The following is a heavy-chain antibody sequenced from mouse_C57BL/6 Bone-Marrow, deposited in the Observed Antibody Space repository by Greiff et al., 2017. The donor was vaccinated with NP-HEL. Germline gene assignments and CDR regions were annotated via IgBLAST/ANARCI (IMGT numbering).Heavy chain of an antibody. D-gene: IGHD4-1*01. V-gene: IGHV1-19*01. J-gene: IGHJ2*01. CDR3: ARTGTEEGY. Sequence: EVQLQQSGPVLVKPGASVTMSCKASGYTFTDYYMNWVKQSHGKSLEWIGVINPYNGGTSYNQKFKGKATLTVDKSSSTAYMELNSLTSEDSAVYYCARTGTEEGYWGQGTTLTVSS. CDR2: INPYNGGT. CDR1: GYTFTDYY.